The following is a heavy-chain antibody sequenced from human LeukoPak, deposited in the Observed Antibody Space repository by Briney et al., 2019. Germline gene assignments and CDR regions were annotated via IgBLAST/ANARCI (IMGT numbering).Heavy chain of an antibody. D-gene: IGHD6-19*01. J-gene: IGHJ4*02. CDR2: IIPIFGTA. V-gene: IGHV1-69*13. CDR3: ARMEGAVAGSFDY. Sequence: ASVKVSCKASGGTFSSYAISWVRQAPGQGLEWMGGIIPIFGTANYAQKFQGRVTITADESTGTAYMELSSLRSEDTAVYYCARMEGAVAGSFDYWGQGTLVTVSS. CDR1: GGTFSSYA.